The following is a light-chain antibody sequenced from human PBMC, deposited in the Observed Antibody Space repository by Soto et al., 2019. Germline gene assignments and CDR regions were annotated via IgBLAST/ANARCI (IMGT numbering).Light chain of an antibody. Sequence: DIQVTQSPSFLSASIGDRVNITCRASQGISIYLAWYQQKPGRAPKLLIYTASTLQTGVPSRFSGSGSGTEFTLTISSLQPEDFATYYCQQYYSYEWTFGQGTKVDIK. V-gene: IGKV1-9*01. CDR1: QGISIY. CDR2: TAS. J-gene: IGKJ1*01. CDR3: QQYYSYEWT.